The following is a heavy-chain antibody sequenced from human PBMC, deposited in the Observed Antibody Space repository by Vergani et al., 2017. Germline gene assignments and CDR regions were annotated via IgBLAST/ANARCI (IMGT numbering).Heavy chain of an antibody. CDR2: IYYSGST. J-gene: IGHJ6*03. D-gene: IGHD5-18*01. V-gene: IGHV4-59*01. Sequence: QVQLQQWGPGLLKPSETLSLTCAVYGGSLSSYYWSWIRQPPGKGLEWIGYIYYSGSTNYNPSLKSRVTISVDTSKNQFSLKLSSVTAADTAVYYCARVADTAMGNYYYYYMDVWGKGTTVTVSS. CDR3: ARVADTAMGNYYYYYMDV. CDR1: GGSLSSYY.